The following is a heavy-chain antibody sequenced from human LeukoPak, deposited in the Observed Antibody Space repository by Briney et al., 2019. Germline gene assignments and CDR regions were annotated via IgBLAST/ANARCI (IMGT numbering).Heavy chain of an antibody. CDR1: GFTFSSYG. CDR2: IWYDGSNK. Sequence: PGRSLRLSCAASGFTFSSYGMHWVRQAPGKGLEWVAVIWYDGSNKYYADSVKGRFTISRDNSKNTLYLQMNSLRAEDTAVYYCAKDSLSGSGSYYIDYFDYWGQGTLVTVSS. V-gene: IGHV3-33*06. CDR3: AKDSLSGSGSYYIDYFDY. J-gene: IGHJ4*02. D-gene: IGHD3-10*01.